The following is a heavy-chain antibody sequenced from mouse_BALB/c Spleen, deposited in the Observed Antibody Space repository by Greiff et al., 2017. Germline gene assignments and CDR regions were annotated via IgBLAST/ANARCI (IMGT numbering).Heavy chain of an antibody. V-gene: IGHV5-4*02. J-gene: IGHJ1*01. Sequence: EVKLMESGGGLVKPGGSLKLSCAASGFTFSDYYMYWVRQTPEKRLEWVATISDGGSYTYYPDSVKGRFTISRDNAKNNLYLQMSSLKTEDTARYYCAREGGNWDFDVWGAGTTVTVSS. CDR1: GFTFSDYY. CDR2: ISDGGSYT. CDR3: AREGGNWDFDV.